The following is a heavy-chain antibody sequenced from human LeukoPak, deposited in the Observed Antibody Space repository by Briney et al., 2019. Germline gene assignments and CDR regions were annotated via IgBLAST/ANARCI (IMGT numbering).Heavy chain of an antibody. D-gene: IGHD3-10*01. Sequence: SETLSLTCAVYGGSFSGYYWSWIRQPPGKGLEWIGEINHSGSTNYNPSLKSRVTISVDTSKNQFSLKLNSVTAADTAFYYCARNAGDYWGQGTLVTVSS. J-gene: IGHJ4*02. V-gene: IGHV4-34*01. CDR1: GGSFSGYY. CDR2: INHSGST. CDR3: ARNAGDY.